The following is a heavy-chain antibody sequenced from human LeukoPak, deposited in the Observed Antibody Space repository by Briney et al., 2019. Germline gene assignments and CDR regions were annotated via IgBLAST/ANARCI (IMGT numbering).Heavy chain of an antibody. D-gene: IGHD2-15*01. CDR3: ARGRRGRYCSGGSCYHRINWFDP. V-gene: IGHV4-39*07. CDR2: IYYSGST. CDR1: GGSISSSSYY. Sequence: SETLSLTCTVSGGSISSSSYYWGWIRQPPGKGLEWIGSIYYSGSTYYNPSLKSRVTISVDTSKNQFSLKLSSVTAADTAVYYCARGRRGRYCSGGSCYHRINWFDPWGQGTLVTVSS. J-gene: IGHJ5*02.